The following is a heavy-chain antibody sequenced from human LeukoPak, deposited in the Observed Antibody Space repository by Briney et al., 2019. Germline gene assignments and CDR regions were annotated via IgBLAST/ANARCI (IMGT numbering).Heavy chain of an antibody. D-gene: IGHD3-22*01. CDR1: GFTVSSNY. V-gene: IGHV3-53*01. CDR2: IYTGGST. CDR3: ARNLYYYDSSNYFYS. Sequence: PGGSLRLSCAASGFTVSSNYMSWVRQAPGKGLEWVSVIYTGGSTYYADSVKGRFTISRDNSKNTLYLQMNSLRAEDTAVYYCARNLYYYDSSNYFYSWGQGTLVTVSS. J-gene: IGHJ5*01.